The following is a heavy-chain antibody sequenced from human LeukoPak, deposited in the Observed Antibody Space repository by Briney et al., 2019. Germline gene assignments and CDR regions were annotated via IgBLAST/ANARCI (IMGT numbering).Heavy chain of an antibody. CDR3: ARQMVVTAIPGWFDP. CDR2: IYPGDSDT. CDR1: GYSFTSYW. Sequence: GESLKISCKGSGYSFTSYWIGWVRQMPGKGLEWMGIIYPGDSDTRYSPSFQGQATISADKSISTAYLQWSSLKASDTAMYYCARQMVVTAIPGWFDPWGQGTLVTVSS. V-gene: IGHV5-51*01. J-gene: IGHJ5*02. D-gene: IGHD2-21*02.